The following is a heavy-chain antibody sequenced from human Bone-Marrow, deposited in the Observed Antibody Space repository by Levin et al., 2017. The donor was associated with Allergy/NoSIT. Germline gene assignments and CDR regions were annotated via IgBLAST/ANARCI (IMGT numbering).Heavy chain of an antibody. Sequence: GGSLRLSCAASGFSVSNNFLNWVRQVPGKGLEWVSLIYSGGSTHYADSVKGRFTISRDNSRNTPYLQMNSLRVEDTAVYYCARDGQGHSSSPYWGQGALVTVSS. D-gene: IGHD6-6*01. CDR3: ARDGQGHSSSPY. CDR2: IYSGGST. CDR1: GFSVSNNF. J-gene: IGHJ4*02. V-gene: IGHV3-66*01.